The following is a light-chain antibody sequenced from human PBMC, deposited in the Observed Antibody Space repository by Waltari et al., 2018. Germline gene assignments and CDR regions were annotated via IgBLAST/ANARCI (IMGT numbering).Light chain of an antibody. J-gene: IGKJ1*01. Sequence: DIVMTQSPDSLAVSLGERATINCRSSQTVLYSSNNKNYLAWYQQRSGQPPKLLIYWASTRDSGVPDRFSGSGSGTDFTLTISSLLPEDVAVYYCQQYYAIPRTFGQGTKVEIK. CDR1: QTVLYSSNNKNY. V-gene: IGKV4-1*01. CDR2: WAS. CDR3: QQYYAIPRT.